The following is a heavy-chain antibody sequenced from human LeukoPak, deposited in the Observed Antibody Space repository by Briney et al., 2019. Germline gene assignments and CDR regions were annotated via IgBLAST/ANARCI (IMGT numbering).Heavy chain of an antibody. Sequence: PGGSLRLSCAASGFTFSSYLMYWVRQAPGKGLVWVSRINSDGSSTNYADSVKGRFTISRDNDKSTLYLQMNSLKAEDTAVYYCVRGGSGGRPTDYWGQGTLVTVSS. CDR2: INSDGSST. D-gene: IGHD2-15*01. CDR3: VRGGSGGRPTDY. J-gene: IGHJ4*02. V-gene: IGHV3-74*01. CDR1: GFTFSSYL.